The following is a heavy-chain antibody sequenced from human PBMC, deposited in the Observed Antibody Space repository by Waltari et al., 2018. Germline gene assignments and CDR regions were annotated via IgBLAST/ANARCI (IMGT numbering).Heavy chain of an antibody. V-gene: IGHV4-59*01. CDR2: IYYSGIA. CDR3: ARGNDVPRYFYAMDV. CDR1: SGSISSYY. D-gene: IGHD3-9*01. J-gene: IGHJ6*02. Sequence: VQLQESGPGLVKPSATLSLVCTVSSGSISSYYWNWIRQPPGKGLEGLGFIYYSGIAEYNPSLRSRVTLSVDTSKDQVSLKLRSVTAADTAVYYCARGNDVPRYFYAMDVWGQGTTITVSS.